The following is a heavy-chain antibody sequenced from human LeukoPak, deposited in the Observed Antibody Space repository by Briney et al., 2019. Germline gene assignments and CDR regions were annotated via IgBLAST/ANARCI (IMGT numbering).Heavy chain of an antibody. CDR2: IKQDGSAK. J-gene: IGHJ4*02. D-gene: IGHD2-21*01. CDR1: GFTLISYW. CDR3: ARSISNY. V-gene: IGHV3-7*01. Sequence: GGSLRLSCAASGFTLISYWMSWVRQAPGKGLEWVANIKQDGSAKYYVDSVKGRFTISRDNAKNSLYLQMNSLRAEDTAVYYCARSISNYWGQGTLVTVSS.